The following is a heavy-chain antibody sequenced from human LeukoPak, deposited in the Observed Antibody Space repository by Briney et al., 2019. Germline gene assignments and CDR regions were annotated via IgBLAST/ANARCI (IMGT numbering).Heavy chain of an antibody. V-gene: IGHV3-30*02. CDR3: ASGDSHTVTTDFDY. D-gene: IGHD4-11*01. Sequence: GGSLRLSCAASGFTFSSYGMHWVRQAPGKGLEWVAFIRYDGSNKYYADSVKGRFTISRDNSKNTLYLQMNSLRAEDTAVYYCASGDSHTVTTDFDYWGQGTLVTVSS. J-gene: IGHJ4*02. CDR2: IRYDGSNK. CDR1: GFTFSSYG.